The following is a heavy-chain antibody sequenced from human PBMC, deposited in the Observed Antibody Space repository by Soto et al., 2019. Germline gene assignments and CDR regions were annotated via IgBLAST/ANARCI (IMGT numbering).Heavy chain of an antibody. CDR3: AKDRQYPRDYFHY. V-gene: IGHV3-23*01. D-gene: IGHD4-4*01. Sequence: WGSLRLSCGVSGFTVTSNGVIFFRHAPGKWLEWVAAISPNGQGIWYADSAKGRFTISRDISRNTVFLQMDSLRAEDTAVYYCAKDRQYPRDYFHYWGQGTLVTV. CDR2: ISPNGQGI. J-gene: IGHJ4*02. CDR1: GFTVTSNG.